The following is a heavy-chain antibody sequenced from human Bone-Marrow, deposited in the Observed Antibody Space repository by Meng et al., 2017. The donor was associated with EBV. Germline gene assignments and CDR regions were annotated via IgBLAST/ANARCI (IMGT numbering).Heavy chain of an antibody. CDR2: ISAYNGNT. Sequence: QVKLVQSGVEVKKPGASVKVSCKASGYTFTSYGISWVRQAPGQGLEWMGWISAYNGNTNYAQKLQGRVTMTTDTSTSTAYMELRSLRSDDTAVYYCARDYYYDSSGRDFDYWGQGTLVTVSS. D-gene: IGHD3-22*01. CDR3: ARDYYYDSSGRDFDY. CDR1: GYTFTSYG. J-gene: IGHJ4*02. V-gene: IGHV1-18*01.